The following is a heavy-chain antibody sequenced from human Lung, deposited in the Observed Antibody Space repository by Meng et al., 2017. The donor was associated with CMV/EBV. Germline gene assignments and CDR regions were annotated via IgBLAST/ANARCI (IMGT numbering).Heavy chain of an antibody. V-gene: IGHV4-39*01. Sequence: SDTLSPXXTVPGGSISSSSYYWGGIRQPPGKGLEWIGSIYYSGSTYYNPSLKSRVTISVDTSKNQFSLKLSSETAADAAVYYCARYSSGWKQGEINWGQGXLVTVSS. CDR2: IYYSGST. J-gene: IGHJ4*02. D-gene: IGHD6-19*01. CDR3: ARYSSGWKQGEIN. CDR1: GGSISSSSYY.